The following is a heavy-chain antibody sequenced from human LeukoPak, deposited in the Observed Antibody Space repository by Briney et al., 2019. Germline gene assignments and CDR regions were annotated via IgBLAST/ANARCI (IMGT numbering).Heavy chain of an antibody. Sequence: SETLSLTCAVYGGSFSGYYWSWIRQPPGKGLEWIGEINHSGSTNYNPSLKSRVTISVDTSKNQFSLKLSSVTAADTAVYYCARGKGLRYFDWSKPANNWFGPWGQGTLVTVSS. J-gene: IGHJ5*02. CDR1: GGSFSGYY. D-gene: IGHD3-9*01. CDR3: ARGKGLRYFDWSKPANNWFGP. V-gene: IGHV4-34*01. CDR2: INHSGST.